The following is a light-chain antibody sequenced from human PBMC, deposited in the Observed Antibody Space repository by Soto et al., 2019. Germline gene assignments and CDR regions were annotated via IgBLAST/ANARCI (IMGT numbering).Light chain of an antibody. J-gene: IGLJ2*01. CDR3: AVWYDSLSGVV. Sequence: QSALAQPPSASGTPGQRVTISCSGSTSNVGSNLASWYQQLPGSAPKLLIYNDYERPSGVPDRFSGSKSGTSASLGISGLRSEDEADYFCAVWYDSLSGVVFGGGTKLTVL. CDR1: TSNVGSNL. V-gene: IGLV1-47*02. CDR2: NDY.